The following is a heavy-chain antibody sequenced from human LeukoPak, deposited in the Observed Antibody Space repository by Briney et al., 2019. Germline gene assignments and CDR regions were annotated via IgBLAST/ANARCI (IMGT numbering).Heavy chain of an antibody. V-gene: IGHV3-23*01. CDR1: GITFSSYA. CDR3: AEDSGYHFMDY. Sequence: GGSLRLSCAASGITFSSYAMIWVRQAPEKGLEWVSAISGSGDRTYHADSVKGRLTISRDNSKNTLYLQMSSLRAEDTAVYYCAEDSGYHFMDYWGQGTPVTVSS. CDR2: ISGSGDRT. J-gene: IGHJ4*02. D-gene: IGHD3-22*01.